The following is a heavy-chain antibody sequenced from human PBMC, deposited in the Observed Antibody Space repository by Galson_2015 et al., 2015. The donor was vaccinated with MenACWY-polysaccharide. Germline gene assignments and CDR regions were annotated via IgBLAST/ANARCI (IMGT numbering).Heavy chain of an antibody. J-gene: IGHJ4*02. CDR3: ASAGSDCTSTSCYRPFDY. D-gene: IGHD2-2*01. V-gene: IGHV3-53*01. CDR2: FYSGGTT. Sequence: SLRLSCAASGFTVSSSYMSWVRQAPGKGLEWISAFYSGGTTYYADSVKGRFTISRDNSKNTVYLQVNSLRAEDTAVYYCASAGSDCTSTSCYRPFDYWGQGTLVTVSS. CDR1: GFTVSSSY.